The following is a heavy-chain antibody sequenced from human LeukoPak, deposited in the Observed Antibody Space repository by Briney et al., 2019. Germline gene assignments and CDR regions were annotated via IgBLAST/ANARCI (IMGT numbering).Heavy chain of an antibody. Sequence: GGSLRLSCAASGFTFSSYGMRWVREAPGKGLEWVAVIWYDGSNKYYADSVKGRFTISRDNSKNTLYLQMNSLRAEDTAVYYCARDDYNTPFDYWGQGTLVTVSS. V-gene: IGHV3-33*01. D-gene: IGHD4-11*01. J-gene: IGHJ4*02. CDR3: ARDDYNTPFDY. CDR1: GFTFSSYG. CDR2: IWYDGSNK.